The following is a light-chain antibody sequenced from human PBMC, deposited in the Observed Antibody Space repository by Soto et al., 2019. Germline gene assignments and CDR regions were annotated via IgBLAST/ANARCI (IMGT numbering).Light chain of an antibody. V-gene: IGKV1-9*01. CDR1: QDISNF. Sequence: DIQLTQSPSFLSASVGDRVTITCRASQDISNFLAWYQQKPGKAPKLLIYAASTLQSGVPSRFSGSGSGREFTLTISSLQPEDFATYHCQQLNSYPIATFGGGTKV. CDR2: AAS. CDR3: QQLNSYPIAT. J-gene: IGKJ4*01.